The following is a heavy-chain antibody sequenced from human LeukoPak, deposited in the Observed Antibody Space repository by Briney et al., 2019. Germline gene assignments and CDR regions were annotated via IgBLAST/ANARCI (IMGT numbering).Heavy chain of an antibody. CDR1: GYTFTGYY. CDR3: ARDHPEDTTYYYDSSGYYVGSD. J-gene: IGHJ4*02. D-gene: IGHD3-22*01. Sequence: ASVKVSCKASGYTFTGYYMHRVRQAPGQGLEWMGWINPNSGGTNYAQKFQGRVTMTRDTSISTAYMELSRLRSDDTAVYYCARDHPEDTTYYYDSSGYYVGSDWGQGTLVTVSS. CDR2: INPNSGGT. V-gene: IGHV1-2*02.